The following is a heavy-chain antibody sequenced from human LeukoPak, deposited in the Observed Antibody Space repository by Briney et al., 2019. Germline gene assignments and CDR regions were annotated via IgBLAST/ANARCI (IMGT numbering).Heavy chain of an antibody. Sequence: ASVKVSCKXSGYTFTSYGISWVRQAPGQGLEWMGWISAYNGNTNYSQKLQGRVTMTTDTSTSTAYMELRSLRSDDTAVYYCAREWDTAAAGTDFDYWGQGTLVTVSS. D-gene: IGHD6-13*01. V-gene: IGHV1-18*01. J-gene: IGHJ4*02. CDR2: ISAYNGNT. CDR1: GYTFTSYG. CDR3: AREWDTAAAGTDFDY.